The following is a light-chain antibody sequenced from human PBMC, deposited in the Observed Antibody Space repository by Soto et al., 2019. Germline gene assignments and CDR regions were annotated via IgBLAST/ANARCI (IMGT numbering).Light chain of an antibody. CDR3: QQSYSSPPT. CDR1: QSISNH. V-gene: IGKV1-39*01. J-gene: IGKJ1*01. Sequence: DSQMTQSPSSLSASVEDRVIITFLASQSISNHLNWYQQKPGKAPKLLIFAASSLQSGVPSRFSGSRSGPDFTLTISSLQPEDFATYYCQQSYSSPPTFGQGTKVDI. CDR2: AAS.